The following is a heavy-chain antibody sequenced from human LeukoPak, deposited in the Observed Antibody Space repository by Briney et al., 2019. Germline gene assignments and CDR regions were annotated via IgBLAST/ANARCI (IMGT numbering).Heavy chain of an antibody. J-gene: IGHJ4*02. CDR3: AKEYQASCLDY. CDR1: GLTFSSHW. CDR2: ITNDGSST. V-gene: IGHV3-74*01. Sequence: GGSLRLSCAASGLTFSSHWMHWVRQAPGKGLVWVSRITNDGSSTTYADSVKGRFTISRDNAKNMLYLQVNSLRAEDTAVYYCAKEYQASCLDYWGQGTLVTVSS. D-gene: IGHD2-2*01.